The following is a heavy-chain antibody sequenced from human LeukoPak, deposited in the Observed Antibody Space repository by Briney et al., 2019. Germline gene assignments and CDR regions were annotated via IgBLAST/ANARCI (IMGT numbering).Heavy chain of an antibody. J-gene: IGHJ5*02. Sequence: GGSLRLSCAASEFIVSSNYMTWVRQAAGKGLEWVSVIYSDGSTYYADSVKGRFTISRDNSKNTLYLQMNSLRAEDTAVYYCARDGYDSSGYPFDPWGQGTLVTVSS. CDR2: IYSDGST. V-gene: IGHV3-66*01. CDR3: ARDGYDSSGYPFDP. D-gene: IGHD3-22*01. CDR1: EFIVSSNY.